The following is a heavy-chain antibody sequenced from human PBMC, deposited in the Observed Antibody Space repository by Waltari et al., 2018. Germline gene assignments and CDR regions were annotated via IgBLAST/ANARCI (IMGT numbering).Heavy chain of an antibody. D-gene: IGHD1-26*01. V-gene: IGHV4-4*07. CDR2: IYTSGST. CDR3: AREPTSGSYYIYYYYYMDV. J-gene: IGHJ6*03. CDR1: GGSISSYY. Sequence: QVQLQESGPGLVKPSETLSLTCTVSGGSISSYYWSWIRQPAGKGLEWIGRIYTSGSTTNNPSLNRRVTMSVDTSNNQFSLKLSSVTAAATAVYYCAREPTSGSYYIYYYYYMDVWGKGTTVTVSS.